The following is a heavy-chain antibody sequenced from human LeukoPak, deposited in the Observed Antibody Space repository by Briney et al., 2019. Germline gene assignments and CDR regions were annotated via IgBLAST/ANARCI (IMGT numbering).Heavy chain of an antibody. V-gene: IGHV3-7*01. J-gene: IGHJ4*02. D-gene: IGHD3-3*02. Sequence: GGSLRLSCAVSGFNFSDYWVTWVRQTPGKGVEFVANINRDGSVKNYVDSVKGRFTISRDNAKNSLYLQMTSLRVDDTAIYYCARDPGFSSFDYWGQGTLVTVSS. CDR1: GFNFSDYW. CDR3: ARDPGFSSFDY. CDR2: INRDGSVK.